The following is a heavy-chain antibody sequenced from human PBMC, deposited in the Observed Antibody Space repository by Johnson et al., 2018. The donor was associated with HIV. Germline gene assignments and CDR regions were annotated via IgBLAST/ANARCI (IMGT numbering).Heavy chain of an antibody. CDR1: GFTFSSYA. D-gene: IGHD2-8*02. V-gene: IGHV3-30-3*01. Sequence: QVQLLESGGGLVQPGGSLRLSCAASGFTFSSYAMHWVRQAPGKGLEWVAVISYDGSNKYSADSVKGRFTISRDNSKNTLYLQMNSLRAEDTAVYYCAKDRNALYWLSDAFDMWGQGTMVTVSS. CDR2: ISYDGSNK. CDR3: AKDRNALYWLSDAFDM. J-gene: IGHJ3*02.